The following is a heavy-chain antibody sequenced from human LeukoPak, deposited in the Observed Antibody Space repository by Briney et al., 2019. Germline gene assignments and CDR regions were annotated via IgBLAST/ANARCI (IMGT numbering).Heavy chain of an antibody. CDR2: INPNSGGT. J-gene: IGHJ4*02. CDR1: GYTFTGYY. V-gene: IGHV1-2*02. CDR3: ARDSLRFLEWGKDYFDC. Sequence: ASVKVSCKASGYTFTGYYMHWVRQAPGQGLEWMGWINPNSGGTNYAQKFQGRVTMTRDTSISTAYMELSRLRSEDTAVYYCARDSLRFLEWGKDYFDCWGQGTLVTVSS. D-gene: IGHD3-3*01.